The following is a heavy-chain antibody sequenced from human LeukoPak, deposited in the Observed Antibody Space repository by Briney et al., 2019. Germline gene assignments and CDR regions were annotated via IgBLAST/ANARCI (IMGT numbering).Heavy chain of an antibody. CDR3: ASANRRERWLQSASKH. CDR1: GFTFSSYA. CDR2: ISYDGSYK. V-gene: IGHV3-30-3*01. Sequence: GGSLRLSCAASGFTFSSYAMHWARQAPGKGLGWEAVISYDGSYKYYADSVKGRFTISRDNSKNTLYLQMNSLRAEDTAVYSCASANRRERWLQSASKHWGQGTLVTVSS. D-gene: IGHD5-24*01. J-gene: IGHJ1*01.